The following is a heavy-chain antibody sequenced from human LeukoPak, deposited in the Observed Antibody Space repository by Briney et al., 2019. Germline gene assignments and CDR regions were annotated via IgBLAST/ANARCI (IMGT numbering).Heavy chain of an antibody. V-gene: IGHV4-4*02. Sequence: SETLSLTCAVSGXSIRSGNWWSWVRQPPGKGLEWIGEIYLSGSTSYNPSLKSRVTISVDKSKNQFSLNLSSVTAADTAVYYCARLCSGGSCSSYFDYWGQGTLVTVSS. CDR3: ARLCSGGSCSSYFDY. CDR1: GXSIRSGNW. D-gene: IGHD2-15*01. CDR2: IYLSGST. J-gene: IGHJ4*02.